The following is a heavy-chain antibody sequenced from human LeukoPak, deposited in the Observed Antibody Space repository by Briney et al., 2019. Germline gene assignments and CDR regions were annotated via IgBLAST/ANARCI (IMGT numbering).Heavy chain of an antibody. CDR2: IWYDGSNK. CDR1: GFTFSSYG. CDR3: AKEWELLLCPLDY. V-gene: IGHV3-33*06. D-gene: IGHD1-26*01. J-gene: IGHJ4*02. Sequence: SGESLRLSCAASGFTFSSYGMHWVRQAPGKGLEWVAVIWYDGSNKYYADSVKGRFTISRDNSKNTLYLQMNSLRAEDTAVYYCAKEWELLLCPLDYWGQGTLVTASS.